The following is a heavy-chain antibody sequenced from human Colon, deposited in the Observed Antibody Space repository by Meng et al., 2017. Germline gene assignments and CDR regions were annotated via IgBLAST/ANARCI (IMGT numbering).Heavy chain of an antibody. CDR2: ISSSVSYI. CDR1: GFNFISYI. CDR3: ARDHPGPLGY. J-gene: IGHJ4*02. D-gene: IGHD7-27*01. V-gene: IGHV3-21*01. Sequence: EVQLVESGGGLVEPGGSLRLSCAASGFNFISYIMNWVRQAPGKGLEWVSSISSSVSYIYYADSVKGRFTISRDNAKNSLYLQMNSLRAEDTAVYYCARDHPGPLGYWGQGALVTVSS.